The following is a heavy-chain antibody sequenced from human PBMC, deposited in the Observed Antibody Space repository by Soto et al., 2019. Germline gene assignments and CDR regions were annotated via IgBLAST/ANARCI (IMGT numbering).Heavy chain of an antibody. Sequence: GGSLRLSCAASGFTFSSYSMKWVRQAPGKGLEGVSYISSSSSTIYYADSVKGRFTISRDNAKNSLYLQMNSLRDEDTAVYYCARDRYCSGGSCYSWYFDLWGRGTLVTVSS. V-gene: IGHV3-48*02. J-gene: IGHJ2*01. CDR3: ARDRYCSGGSCYSWYFDL. D-gene: IGHD2-15*01. CDR2: ISSSSSTI. CDR1: GFTFSSYS.